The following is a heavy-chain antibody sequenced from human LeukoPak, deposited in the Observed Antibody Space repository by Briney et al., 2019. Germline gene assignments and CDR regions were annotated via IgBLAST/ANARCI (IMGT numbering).Heavy chain of an antibody. CDR1: GGSISSSNW. CDR2: IYHSGST. D-gene: IGHD3-10*01. J-gene: IGHJ6*03. Sequence: KPSGTLSLTCAVSGGSISSSNWWSWVRQPPGKGLEWIGEIYHSGSTNYNPSLKSRVTISVDKSKNQFSLKLSSVTAADTAVYYCARRKGYYYGSGSYYKQYYYYMDVWGKGTTVTVSS. V-gene: IGHV4-4*02. CDR3: ARRKGYYYGSGSYYKQYYYYMDV.